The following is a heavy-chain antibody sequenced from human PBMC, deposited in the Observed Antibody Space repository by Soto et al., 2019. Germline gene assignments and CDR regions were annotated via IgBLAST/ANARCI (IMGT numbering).Heavy chain of an antibody. CDR1: GFSLSTDGVG. V-gene: IGHV2-5*02. J-gene: IGHJ3*01. CDR3: VHIRNGGPVLLDAFDV. CDR2: IFWDDDK. Sequence: QITLKESGPTLVKPTQTLTLTCTSSGFSLSTDGVGVGWIRQPPGKALEWLALIFWDDDKWYSPSLKPRLTTTKETSKHQVVLTVTNMDPVDTATYCCVHIRNGGPVLLDAFDVWGHGTMVTVSS. D-gene: IGHD2-21*01.